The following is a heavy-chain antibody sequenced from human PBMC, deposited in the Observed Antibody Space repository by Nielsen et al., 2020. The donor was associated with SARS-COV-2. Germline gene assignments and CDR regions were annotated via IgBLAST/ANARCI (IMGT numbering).Heavy chain of an antibody. CDR1: GFTFSSYG. CDR3: ARDHVSISNSFTYYYMDV. D-gene: IGHD2/OR15-2a*01. V-gene: IGHV3-33*01. CDR2: IWYDGSNR. J-gene: IGHJ6*03. Sequence: GESLKISCAASGFTFSSYGMHWVRQAPGKGLEWVAVIWYDGSNRYYADSVKGRFTISRDNSKNTLYLQMNSLRAEDTAVYYCARDHVSISNSFTYYYMDVWGKGTTVTVSS.